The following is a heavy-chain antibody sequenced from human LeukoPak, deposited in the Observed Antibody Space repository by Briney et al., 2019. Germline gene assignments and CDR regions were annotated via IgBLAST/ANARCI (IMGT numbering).Heavy chain of an antibody. Sequence: GASVKLSCKASGYTFTSYDINWVRQATGQGLEWMGWINPNSCGTNYAQKFQGRVTMTRDTSISTAYMELSRLRSDDTAVYYCARDNGYYFDYWGQGTLVTVSS. D-gene: IGHD3-22*01. V-gene: IGHV1-2*02. CDR1: GYTFTSYD. J-gene: IGHJ4*02. CDR3: ARDNGYYFDY. CDR2: INPNSCGT.